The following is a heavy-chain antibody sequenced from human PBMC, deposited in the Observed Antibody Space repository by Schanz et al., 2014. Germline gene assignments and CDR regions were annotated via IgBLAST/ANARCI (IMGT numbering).Heavy chain of an antibody. J-gene: IGHJ3*02. CDR1: GFTFSSYG. V-gene: IGHV3-21*04. Sequence: EVQLVESGGGLVQPGGSLRLSCAASGFTFSSYGMNWVRQAPGGGLEWVSSISATSNFVHYAASVEGRFTISRDNAKNSLYLEMTSLRGEDTAVYYCARENLNWEAFDIWGQGTVVTVSS. CDR2: ISATSNFV. CDR3: ARENLNWEAFDI. D-gene: IGHD7-27*01.